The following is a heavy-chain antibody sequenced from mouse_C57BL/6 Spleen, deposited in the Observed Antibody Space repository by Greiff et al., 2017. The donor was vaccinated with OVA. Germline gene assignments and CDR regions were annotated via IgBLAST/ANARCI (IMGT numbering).Heavy chain of an antibody. V-gene: IGHV5-17*01. D-gene: IGHD2-5*01. J-gene: IGHJ4*01. CDR1: GFTFSDYG. Sequence: EVKLVESGGGLVKPGGSLKLSCAASGFTFSDYGMHWVRQAPEKGLEWVAYISSGSSTIYYADTVKGRFTISRDNAKNTLFLQMTSLRSEDTAMYYCASHSNYFYAIDYWGQGTTVTVSS. CDR3: ASHSNYFYAIDY. CDR2: ISSGSSTI.